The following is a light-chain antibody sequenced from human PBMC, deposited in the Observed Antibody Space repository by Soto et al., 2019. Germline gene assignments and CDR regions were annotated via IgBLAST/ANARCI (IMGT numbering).Light chain of an antibody. Sequence: DIQMTQSPSSLSASVGDRVTITCRASQGIANYLAWYQQKPGKVPKLLIYAASTLDPAVPSRFSGSGFGTDFTISLSSLEPEDFATYYCQKYNGAPLTFGPGTKVDIK. CDR3: QKYNGAPLT. V-gene: IGKV1-27*01. CDR2: AAS. CDR1: QGIANY. J-gene: IGKJ3*01.